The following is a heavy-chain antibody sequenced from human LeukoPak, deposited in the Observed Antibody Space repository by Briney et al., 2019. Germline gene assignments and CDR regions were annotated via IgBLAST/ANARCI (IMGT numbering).Heavy chain of an antibody. CDR2: ISGSGGST. J-gene: IGHJ4*02. D-gene: IGHD3-22*01. Sequence: PGGSLRLSCAASGFTFSSYAMSWVRQAPGKGLEWVSTISGSGGSTYYVDSVKGRFTISRDNSKNTLYLQMNSLRAEDMAVHYCAKAASSASTVRILFDSWGQGTLVTVSS. CDR3: AKAASSASTVRILFDS. V-gene: IGHV3-23*01. CDR1: GFTFSSYA.